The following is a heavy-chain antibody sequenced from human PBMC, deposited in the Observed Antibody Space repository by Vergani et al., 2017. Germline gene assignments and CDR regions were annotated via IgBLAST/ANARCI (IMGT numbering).Heavy chain of an antibody. CDR1: GGTFSSYA. CDR2: FDPEDGET. Sequence: QVQLVQSGAEVKKPGASVKVSCKASGGTFSSYAISWVRQAPGQGLEWMGGFDPEDGETIYAQKFQGMVTMTEDTATYTAYMELSSLRSEATAVYYCATAGYGGNPIFRYFDLWGRGTLVTGSS. V-gene: IGHV1-24*01. D-gene: IGHD4-23*01. CDR3: ATAGYGGNPIFRYFDL. J-gene: IGHJ2*01.